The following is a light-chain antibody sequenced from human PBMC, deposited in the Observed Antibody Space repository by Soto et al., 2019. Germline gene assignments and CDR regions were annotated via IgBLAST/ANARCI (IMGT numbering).Light chain of an antibody. CDR3: QTWGTGIQVV. Sequence: QSVLTQSPSASASLGAAVKLTCTLSSGHSSYAIAWLQQQPQKGPRYLMKLNSDGSQTMGDGIPGRLLGASSGAERYLIISNLQSEDEADYYCQTWGTGIQVVFGGGTKLTVL. CDR1: SGHSSYA. CDR2: LNSDGSQ. J-gene: IGLJ2*01. V-gene: IGLV4-69*01.